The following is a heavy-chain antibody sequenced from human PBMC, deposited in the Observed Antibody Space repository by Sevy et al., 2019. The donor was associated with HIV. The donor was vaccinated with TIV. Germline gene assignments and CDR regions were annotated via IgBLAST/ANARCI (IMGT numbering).Heavy chain of an antibody. CDR2: IYQSGST. J-gene: IGHJ5*02. CDR3: ARYALNNWFDP. CDR1: GSSISSGYY. V-gene: IGHV4-38-2*02. Sequence: SETLSLTCTVSGSSISSGYYWAWIRLPPGKGPELIGSIYQSGSTYFNPSLRSRITISIDTSKNHLSLQVTSVTAADTAIYYCARYALNNWFDPWGQGTLVTVSS. D-gene: IGHD2-2*01.